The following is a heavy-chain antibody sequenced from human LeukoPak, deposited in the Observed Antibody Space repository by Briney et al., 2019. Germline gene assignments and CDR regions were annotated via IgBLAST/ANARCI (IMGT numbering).Heavy chain of an antibody. V-gene: IGHV4-59*01. CDR1: GGSISSYY. CDR3: ARDRYYGSGSPYGMDV. Sequence: SETLSLTCTVSGGSISSYYWSWIRQPPGKGLEWIGYIYYSGSTNYNPSLKSRVTISVDTSKNQFSLKLSSVTAADTAVYYCARDRYYGSGSPYGMDVWGQGTTVTVSS. J-gene: IGHJ6*02. D-gene: IGHD3-10*01. CDR2: IYYSGST.